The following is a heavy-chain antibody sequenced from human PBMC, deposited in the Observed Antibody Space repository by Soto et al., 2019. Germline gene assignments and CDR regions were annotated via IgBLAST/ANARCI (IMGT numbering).Heavy chain of an antibody. CDR1: GFTFGSYG. Sequence: QVRLVESGGDLVQPGMSLRLSCAASGFTFGSYGMHWVRQAPGKGLEWVAMISYDGRHQYYADSVKGRFTISRDNFKDTLYLQMNGLTPEDTAIYFCARELDIPPDYYFDYWGQGNLVTVSS. CDR3: ARELDIPPDYYFDY. V-gene: IGHV3-30*03. J-gene: IGHJ4*02. D-gene: IGHD5-12*01. CDR2: ISYDGRHQ.